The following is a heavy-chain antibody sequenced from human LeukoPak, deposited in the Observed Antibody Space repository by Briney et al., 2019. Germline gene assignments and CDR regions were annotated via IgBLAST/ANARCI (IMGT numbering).Heavy chain of an antibody. CDR1: GGSISGSSYY. D-gene: IGHD6-6*01. Sequence: PSETLSLTCTVSGGSISGSSYYWNWIRQPPGKGLEWIGYIYYSGNTDYNPSLKSRLTISVDTSGNQLSLKLASVTAADTAVYYCARGGRIAPRNWFDPWGQGTLVTVSS. CDR3: ARGGRIAPRNWFDP. V-gene: IGHV4-61*01. J-gene: IGHJ5*02. CDR2: IYYSGNT.